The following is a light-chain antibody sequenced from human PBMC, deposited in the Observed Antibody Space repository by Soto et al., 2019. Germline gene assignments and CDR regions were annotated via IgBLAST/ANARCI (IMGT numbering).Light chain of an antibody. V-gene: IGLV2-11*01. CDR2: DVA. CDR1: SSDVGGYDY. CDR3: SSYAGSIGV. J-gene: IGLJ3*02. Sequence: QSVLTQPRSVSESPGQSVTISCTGTSSDVGGYDYVSWYQQHPGKAPKLMIYDVAERPSGVPDRFSGSKSDNTASLTIAGLQAEEEADYYCSSYAGSIGVFGGGTKVTVL.